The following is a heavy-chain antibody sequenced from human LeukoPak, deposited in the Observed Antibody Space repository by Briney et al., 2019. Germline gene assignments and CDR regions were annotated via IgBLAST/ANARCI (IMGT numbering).Heavy chain of an antibody. CDR2: ISDSGST. CDR3: ARVEYGDYGWFDP. V-gene: IGHV4-59*01. CDR1: GDSISTYY. Sequence: SETLSLTCTVSGDSISTYYRTWIRQPPGKVLEWIGYISDSGSTNYNPSLKSRVTISLDTSKNQYSLKLISLTAADTAAYYCARVEYGDYGWFDPWGQGTLVTVSS. J-gene: IGHJ5*02. D-gene: IGHD4-17*01.